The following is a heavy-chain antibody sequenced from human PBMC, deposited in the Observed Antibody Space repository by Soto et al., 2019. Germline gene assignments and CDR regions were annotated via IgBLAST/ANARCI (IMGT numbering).Heavy chain of an antibody. J-gene: IGHJ4*02. CDR3: ASATKPGSAEG. CDR1: GGSNIRDGYY. V-gene: IGHV4-31*03. Sequence: SETLSLTCTVSGGSNIRDGYYWSWIRQHPGKGLEWIAYISYSGSSYSNPSLKSRVTISADTSKNQFSLRLTSVTAADTAVYFGASATKPGSAEGWGKGNLVIVCS. CDR2: ISYSGSS. D-gene: IGHD3-10*01.